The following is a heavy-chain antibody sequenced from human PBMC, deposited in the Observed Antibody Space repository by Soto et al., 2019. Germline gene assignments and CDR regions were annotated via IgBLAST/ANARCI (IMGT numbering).Heavy chain of an antibody. CDR1: GYTITSNS. J-gene: IGHJ3*01. D-gene: IGHD2-21*01. CDR3: ARDVYGGNCCDAFDV. V-gene: IGHV1-18*01. Sequence: QVLLVQSGAEVKKPGASVKFSCKTSGYTITSNSIIWVRQAPGQGLEWMGWISPYNGRTEYVEKFQGRVTMTRDKSTNTVYMELTSLTSDDTAVYYCARDVYGGNCCDAFDVWGQGTMVTVSS. CDR2: ISPYNGRT.